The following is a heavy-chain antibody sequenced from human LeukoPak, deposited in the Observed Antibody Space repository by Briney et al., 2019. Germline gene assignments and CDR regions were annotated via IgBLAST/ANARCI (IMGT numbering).Heavy chain of an antibody. CDR2: IYYSGSA. CDR3: ARHDWLSLRYFDWLPGALAAFDI. CDR1: GGSISSSSYY. D-gene: IGHD3-9*01. J-gene: IGHJ3*02. Sequence: PSETLSLTCTVSGGSISSSSYYWGWIRQPPGKGLEWIGSIYYSGSAYYNPSLKSRVTISVDTSKNQFSLKLSSVTAADTAVYYCARHDWLSLRYFDWLPGALAAFDIWGQGTMVTVSS. V-gene: IGHV4-39*01.